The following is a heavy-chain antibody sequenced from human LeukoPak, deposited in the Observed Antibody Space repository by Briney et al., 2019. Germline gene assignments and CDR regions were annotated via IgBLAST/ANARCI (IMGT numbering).Heavy chain of an antibody. Sequence: GGSLRLSCAASGFTFSSYGMSWVRQAPGKGLEWVSAISGSGGSTYYADSVKGRFTISRDNSKNTLYLQMNSLRAEDTAVYYCAKSNIAARRGDYFDYWGQGTLVTVS. V-gene: IGHV3-23*01. CDR3: AKSNIAARRGDYFDY. J-gene: IGHJ4*02. D-gene: IGHD6-6*01. CDR2: ISGSGGST. CDR1: GFTFSSYG.